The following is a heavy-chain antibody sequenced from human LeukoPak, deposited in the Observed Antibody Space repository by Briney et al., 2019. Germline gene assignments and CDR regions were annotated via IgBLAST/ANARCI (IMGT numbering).Heavy chain of an antibody. D-gene: IGHD6-19*01. J-gene: IGHJ4*02. V-gene: IGHV3-13*01. CDR3: ARGGIQVSGIDEFDY. CDR2: IGIRGDT. Sequence: GGSLTLSCAASGFTFIDYDMHWVRQVIGKGLEWVSAIGIRGDTHYSGSVKGRFTISRENAESSLYLQMNSLRAEDTAVYYCARGGIQVSGIDEFDYWGQGTLVTGSS. CDR1: GFTFIDYD.